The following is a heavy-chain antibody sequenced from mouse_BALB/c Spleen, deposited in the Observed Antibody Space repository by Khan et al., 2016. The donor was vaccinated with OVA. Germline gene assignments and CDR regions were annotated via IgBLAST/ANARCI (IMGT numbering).Heavy chain of an antibody. D-gene: IGHD2-4*01. J-gene: IGHJ3*01. CDR2: ISYSGNT. CDR3: ARKDYYDYDPFPY. V-gene: IGHV3-2*02. Sequence: EVKLLESGPGLVKPSQSLSLTCTVTGYSITSEYTWNWTRQFPGNKLEWMGFISYSGNTRYNPSLKSRISITRDTSKNQFFLQLNSVTSEDTATYYCARKDYYDYDPFPYWGKGTLVTVSA. CDR1: GYSITSEYT.